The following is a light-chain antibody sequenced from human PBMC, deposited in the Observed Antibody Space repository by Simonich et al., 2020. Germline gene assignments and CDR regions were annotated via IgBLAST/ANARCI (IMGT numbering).Light chain of an antibody. CDR2: KDS. J-gene: IGLJ2*01. CDR3: QSADSSGTYVV. Sequence: SYELTQPPSVSVSPGQTARITCSGAALPKQYAYWYQQKPGQAPVLVLYKDSERPSGIPERFSGSSSGKTVTLTISGVQAEDEADYYCQSADSSGTYVVFGGGTKLTVL. V-gene: IGLV3-25*03. CDR1: ALPKQY.